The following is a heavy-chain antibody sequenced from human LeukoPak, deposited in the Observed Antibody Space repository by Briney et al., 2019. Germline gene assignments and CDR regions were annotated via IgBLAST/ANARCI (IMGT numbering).Heavy chain of an antibody. V-gene: IGHV1-69*04. J-gene: IGHJ3*02. CDR2: IIPILGIA. CDR3: AREAGSGSYYKTAFDI. CDR1: GGTFSSYA. Sequence: SVKVSCKASGGTFSSYAISWVRQAPGQGLEWMGRIIPILGIANYAQKFQGRVTITADKSTSTAYMELSSLRSEDTAVYYCAREAGSGSYYKTAFDIWGQGTMVTVSS. D-gene: IGHD3-10*01.